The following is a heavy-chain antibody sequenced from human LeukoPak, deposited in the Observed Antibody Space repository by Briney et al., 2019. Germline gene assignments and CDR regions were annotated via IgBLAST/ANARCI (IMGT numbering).Heavy chain of an antibody. CDR1: GGSFSGYY. D-gene: IGHD3-10*01. CDR3: AKSNGYGLVDI. CDR2: INHSGST. J-gene: IGHJ3*02. V-gene: IGHV4-34*01. Sequence: SSETLSLTCAVYGGSFSGYYWSWIRQPPGKGLEWIGEINHSGSTNYNPSLKSRVTISVDTSKNQFSLKLSSVTAADTTVYYCAKSNGYGLVDIWGQGTMVTVSS.